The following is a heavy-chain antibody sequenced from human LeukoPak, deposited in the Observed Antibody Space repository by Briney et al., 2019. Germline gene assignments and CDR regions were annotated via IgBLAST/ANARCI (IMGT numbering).Heavy chain of an antibody. CDR3: ARDWGGTAMVTGYYYGMDV. J-gene: IGHJ6*02. CDR2: ISAYNGNT. Sequence: ASVKVSCKASGYTFTSYGISWVRQAPGQGLEWMGWISAYNGNTNYAQKLQGRVTMTTDTSTSTAYMELRSLRSDDTAVYYCARDWGGTAMVTGYYYGMDVWGQGTTVTVSS. V-gene: IGHV1-18*01. D-gene: IGHD5-18*01. CDR1: GYTFTSYG.